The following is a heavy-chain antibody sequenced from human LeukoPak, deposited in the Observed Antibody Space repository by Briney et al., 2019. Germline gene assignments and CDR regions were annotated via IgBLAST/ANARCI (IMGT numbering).Heavy chain of an antibody. Sequence: SSETLSLTCTVSGGSISSYYWSWIRQPPGKGLEWIGYIYYSGSTNYNPSLKSRVTISVDTSKNQFSLKLSSVTAADTAVYYCARSVGSFYYFDYWGQGTLVTVSS. CDR3: ARSVGSFYYFDY. CDR1: GGSISSYY. CDR2: IYYSGST. J-gene: IGHJ4*02. V-gene: IGHV4-59*08.